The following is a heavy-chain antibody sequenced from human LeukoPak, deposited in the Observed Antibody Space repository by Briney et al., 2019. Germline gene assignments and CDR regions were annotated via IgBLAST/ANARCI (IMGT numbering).Heavy chain of an antibody. CDR1: GYTFTGYY. V-gene: IGHV1-2*02. D-gene: IGHD7-27*01. J-gene: IGHJ4*02. CDR3: ARDSPQSYLGTLDY. Sequence: ASVKVSCKASGYTFTGYYMHWVRQAPGQGLEWMGWNNPNSGGTNYAQKFQGRVTMTRDTSISTAYMELSRLRSDDTAVYYCARDSPQSYLGTLDYWGQGTLVTVSS. CDR2: NNPNSGGT.